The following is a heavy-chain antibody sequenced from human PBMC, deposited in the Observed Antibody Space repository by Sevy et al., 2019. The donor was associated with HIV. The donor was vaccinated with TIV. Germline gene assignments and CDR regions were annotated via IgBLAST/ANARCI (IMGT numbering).Heavy chain of an antibody. J-gene: IGHJ6*02. CDR3: ARGGLYYDILTGYNPSFYFYGMDV. CDR1: SGSVTLGNYY. Sequence: SETLSLTCTVSSGSVTLGNYYWTWIRQSPGKGLEWIGYILYSGSTKYKPSLEGRLIISTDTSKNPFSLRLSSVTAADTVVYYCARGGLYYDILTGYNPSFYFYGMDVWGQGTTVTVSS. D-gene: IGHD3-9*01. V-gene: IGHV4-61*03. CDR2: ILYSGST.